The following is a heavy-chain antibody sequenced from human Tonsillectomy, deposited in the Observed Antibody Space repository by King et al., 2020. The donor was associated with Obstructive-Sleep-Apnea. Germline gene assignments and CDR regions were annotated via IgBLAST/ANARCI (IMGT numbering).Heavy chain of an antibody. CDR2: IAWDVDK. CDR3: ARISSGYYYRAPFDY. Sequence: TLKESGPALVKPTQTLTLTCTFSGFSLSTSGMCVSCIRQPPWKALECLALIAWDVDKYYSTSLKTRLTISKDTSKNQVVLTITNMDPVDTATYYCARISSGYYYRAPFDYWGQGTLVTVSS. J-gene: IGHJ4*02. D-gene: IGHD3-22*01. CDR1: GFSLSTSGMC. V-gene: IGHV2-70*01.